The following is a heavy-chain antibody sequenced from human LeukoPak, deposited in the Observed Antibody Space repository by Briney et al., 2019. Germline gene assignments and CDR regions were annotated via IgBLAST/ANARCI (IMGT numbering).Heavy chain of an antibody. CDR2: IRSKAYGGTT. CDR3: SPDFGITMVRGVS. D-gene: IGHD3-10*01. Sequence: GGSLRLSCTASGFTFGDYAMSWFRQAPGKGLEWVGFIRSKAYGGTTEYAASVKGRFTITRDDSKSIAYLQMNSLKTEDTAVYYCSPDFGITMVRGVSWGQGTLVTVSS. V-gene: IGHV3-49*03. CDR1: GFTFGDYA. J-gene: IGHJ4*02.